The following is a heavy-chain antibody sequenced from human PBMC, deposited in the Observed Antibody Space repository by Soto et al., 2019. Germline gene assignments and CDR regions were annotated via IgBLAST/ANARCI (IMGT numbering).Heavy chain of an antibody. Sequence: GGSLRLSCAASGFTFSSYSMNWVRQAPGKGLEWVSIITSSSTTIYYADSVKGRFTISRDNARNSLYLQMNSLRAEDTAVYYCAREIHCSGGSCYRDYFDYWGQGTLGTVSS. D-gene: IGHD2-15*01. CDR2: ITSSSTTI. V-gene: IGHV3-48*01. CDR3: AREIHCSGGSCYRDYFDY. J-gene: IGHJ4*02. CDR1: GFTFSSYS.